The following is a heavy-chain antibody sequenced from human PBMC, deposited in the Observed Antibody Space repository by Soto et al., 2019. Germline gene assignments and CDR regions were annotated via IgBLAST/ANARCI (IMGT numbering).Heavy chain of an antibody. CDR2: IYYSGST. CDR1: GGSISSSSYY. V-gene: IGHV4-39*01. CDR3: ARLRARADYYYGMDV. J-gene: IGHJ6*02. Sequence: SDTLSLPCAVSGGSISSSSYYWGWIRQPPGKGLEWIGSIYYSGSTYYNPSLKSRVTISVDTSKNQFSLKLSSVTAADTAVYYCARLRARADYYYGMDVWGQGTTVTVSS.